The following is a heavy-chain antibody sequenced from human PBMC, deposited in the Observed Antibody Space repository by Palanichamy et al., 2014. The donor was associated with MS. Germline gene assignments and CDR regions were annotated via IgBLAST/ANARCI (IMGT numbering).Heavy chain of an antibody. CDR2: INPNTGGT. V-gene: IGHV1-2*02. CDR3: ARGSPLPISGYIPHGFDY. J-gene: IGHJ4*02. Sequence: QVHLVQSGAEVQKPGASVKVSCKASGYTFTGYYMHWVRQAPGQGLEWMGWINPNTGGTHYAQNFQGRVTMTRDTSISTAYMELIRLTSDDTAVYYCARGSPLPISGYIPHGFDYWGQGTLVTVSS. CDR1: GYTFTGYY. D-gene: IGHD3-22*01.